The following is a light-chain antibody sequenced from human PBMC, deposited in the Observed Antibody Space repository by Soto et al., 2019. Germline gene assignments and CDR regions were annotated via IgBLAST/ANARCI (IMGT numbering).Light chain of an antibody. V-gene: IGKV4-1*01. CDR3: QQYYSPPWT. CDR1: QSGLYRSDNKKY. J-gene: IGKJ1*01. Sequence: DIVMTQSPDSLAVSLGERATINCKSSQSGLYRSDNKKYLAWYQQKPGQPPKLLIYWAATRESGVPDRFSGSGSGTDFTLTISSLQAEDVAVYYCQQYYSPPWTFGQGTKVEIK. CDR2: WAA.